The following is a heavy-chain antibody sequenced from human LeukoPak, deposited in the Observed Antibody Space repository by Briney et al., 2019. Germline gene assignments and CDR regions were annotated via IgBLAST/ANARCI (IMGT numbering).Heavy chain of an antibody. J-gene: IGHJ5*02. CDR3: ARDTRDSGYTNNWFDP. V-gene: IGHV3-30-3*01. D-gene: IGHD5-18*01. CDR2: ISYDGSNK. CDR1: GFTFSSYA. Sequence: GGSLRLSCAASGFTFSSYAMHWVRQAPGKGLEWVAVISYDGSNKYYADSVKGRFTISRDNAKNSLYLQMNSLRAEDTAVYYCARDTRDSGYTNNWFDPWGQGTLVTVSS.